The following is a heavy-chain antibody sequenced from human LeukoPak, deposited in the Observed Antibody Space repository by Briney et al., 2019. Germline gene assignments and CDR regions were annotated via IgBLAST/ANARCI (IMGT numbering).Heavy chain of an antibody. CDR3: VKVQPEINALGFY. D-gene: IGHD7-27*01. V-gene: IGHV3-23*01. CDR1: KFTFSTYS. CDR2: ISGSGGST. Sequence: GGSLRLSCAASKFTFSTYSLNWVRQAPGKGLEWISGISGSGGSTYHADSVKGRFTVSRDNSKNMLYLQMNSLRAEDTAVYYCVKVQPEINALGFYWGQGTLVTVSS. J-gene: IGHJ4*02.